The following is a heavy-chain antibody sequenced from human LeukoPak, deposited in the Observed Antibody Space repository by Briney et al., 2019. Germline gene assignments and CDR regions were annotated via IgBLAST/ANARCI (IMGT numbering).Heavy chain of an antibody. J-gene: IGHJ4*02. CDR2: IIPIFGTA. CDR3: ARDGPYYYDSSGFDY. Sequence: SVKVSCKASGGTFSSYAISWVRQAPGQGLEWMGRIIPIFGTANYAQKFQGRVTITADESTSTAYLELSSLRSEDTAVYYCARDGPYYYDSSGFDYWGQGTLVTVSS. V-gene: IGHV1-69*13. D-gene: IGHD3-22*01. CDR1: GGTFSSYA.